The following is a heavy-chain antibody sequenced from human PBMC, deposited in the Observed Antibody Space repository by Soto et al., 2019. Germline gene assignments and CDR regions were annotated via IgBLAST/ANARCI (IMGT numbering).Heavy chain of an antibody. CDR3: AKGRSCSGGRCYSGEYYYGMDV. Sequence: PGGSVRLSCAASGFTFSNYAMSWVRQAPGKGLEWVSSISGTGGNTHYADSVKGRFTISRDNSKNTLYLQMNSLRAEDTAVYYCAKGRSCSGGRCYSGEYYYGMDVWGQGTTVTVSS. V-gene: IGHV3-23*01. CDR1: GFTFSNYA. CDR2: ISGTGGNT. D-gene: IGHD2-15*01. J-gene: IGHJ6*02.